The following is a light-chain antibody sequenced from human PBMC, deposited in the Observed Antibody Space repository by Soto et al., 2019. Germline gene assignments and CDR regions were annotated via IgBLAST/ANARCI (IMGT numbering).Light chain of an antibody. CDR1: QSVSGY. Sequence: IGLTQSPGTLSLSPGERATLSCRARQSVSGYLAWHQQKPGQAPRLLIYDGSKRATGVPARFSGSGSGTDFTLTINSLEPEDFAVYFCHQRAGWPPTFGGGTKVDIK. CDR3: HQRAGWPPT. V-gene: IGKV3-11*01. CDR2: DGS. J-gene: IGKJ4*01.